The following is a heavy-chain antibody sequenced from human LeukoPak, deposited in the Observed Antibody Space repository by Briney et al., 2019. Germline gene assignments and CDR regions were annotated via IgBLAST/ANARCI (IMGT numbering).Heavy chain of an antibody. V-gene: IGHV4-34*01. CDR3: ARAGPGGYSSGVFDY. CDR1: GGSFSGYY. D-gene: IGHD6-19*01. J-gene: IGHJ4*02. Sequence: SETLSLTCAVYGGSFSGYYWSWIRQPPGKGLEWIGEINHSGSTNYNPSLKSRVTISVDTSKNQFSLKLSSVTAADTAVYYCARAGPGGYSSGVFDYWGQGTLVTVSS. CDR2: INHSGST.